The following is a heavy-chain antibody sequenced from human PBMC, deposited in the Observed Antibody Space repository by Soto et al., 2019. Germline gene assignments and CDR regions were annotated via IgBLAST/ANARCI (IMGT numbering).Heavy chain of an antibody. CDR2: IIPIFGTI. CDR3: ATSGESGGACYVYGMAV. Sequence: QVQLEQSGAEVKKPGSSVKVSCKASGGTFSTYAISWVRQAPGQGLEWMGGIIPIFGTIEYAQKFQGRVTLTADASASTAYMERSRLRSEDTAVYFCATSGESGGACYVYGMAVWGKGTTVTVSS. CDR1: GGTFSTYA. J-gene: IGHJ6*04. V-gene: IGHV1-69*01. D-gene: IGHD2-21*02.